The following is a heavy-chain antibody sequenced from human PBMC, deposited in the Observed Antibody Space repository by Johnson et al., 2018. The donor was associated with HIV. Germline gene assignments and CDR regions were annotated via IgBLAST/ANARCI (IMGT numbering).Heavy chain of an antibody. CDR3: ESDKYPPTAAAGTDAFDI. Sequence: QVQLVESGGGVVQPGRSLRLSCAASGFTFSSYAMHWVRQAPGKGLEWVAVISYDGSNKYYADSVKGRFTISRDNSKNTLYLQMNSLRAEDTAVYYCESDKYPPTAAAGTDAFDIWDQGTMVTVSS. J-gene: IGHJ3*02. CDR2: ISYDGSNK. CDR1: GFTFSSYA. D-gene: IGHD6-13*01. V-gene: IGHV3-30-3*01.